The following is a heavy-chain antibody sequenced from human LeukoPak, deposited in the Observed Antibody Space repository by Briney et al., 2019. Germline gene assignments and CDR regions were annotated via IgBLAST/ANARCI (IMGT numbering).Heavy chain of an antibody. CDR2: IYYSGST. D-gene: IGHD3-9*01. V-gene: IGHV4-59*01. CDR1: GGSISSYY. CDR3: ARVTIFYHLDY. Sequence: SGTLSLTCTVSGGSISSYYWSWIRQPPGKGLEWIGYIYYSGSTNYNPSLKSRVTISVDTSKNQFSLKLSSVTAADTAVYFCARVTIFYHLDYWGQGTLVTVSS. J-gene: IGHJ4*02.